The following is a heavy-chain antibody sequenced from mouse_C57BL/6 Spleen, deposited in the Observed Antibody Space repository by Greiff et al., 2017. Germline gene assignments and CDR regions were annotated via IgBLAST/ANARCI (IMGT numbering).Heavy chain of an antibody. J-gene: IGHJ2*01. CDR3: ARDYGSSLYFDY. CDR2: IDPANGNT. D-gene: IGHD1-1*01. Sequence: EVKLVESVAELVRPGASVKLSCTASGFNIKNTYMHWVKQRPEQGLEWIGRIDPANGNTKYAPKFQGKATITADTSSNTAYLQLSSLTSEDTAIYYCARDYGSSLYFDYWGQGTTLTVSS. V-gene: IGHV14-3*01. CDR1: GFNIKNTY.